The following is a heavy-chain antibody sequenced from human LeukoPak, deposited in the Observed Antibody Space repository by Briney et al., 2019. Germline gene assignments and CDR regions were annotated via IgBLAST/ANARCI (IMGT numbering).Heavy chain of an antibody. D-gene: IGHD2-2*01. CDR3: ERANFLYCSSTTCLFDY. CDR1: GYTFTIYG. Sequence: ASVEVSCTSSGYTFTIYGIYRGREAPGQGLEWMGWISAYNDNTNNAQKLQGRVTLTTDTSTSTAYMELRSNRSDATAVYYCERANFLYCSSTTCLFDYWGQGTLVTVSS. CDR2: ISAYNDNT. V-gene: IGHV1-18*04. J-gene: IGHJ4*02.